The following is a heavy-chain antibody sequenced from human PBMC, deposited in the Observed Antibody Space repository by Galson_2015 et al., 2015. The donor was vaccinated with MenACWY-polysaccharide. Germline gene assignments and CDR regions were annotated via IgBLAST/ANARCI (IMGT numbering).Heavy chain of an antibody. CDR2: FDPEDGET. CDR3: ATVIGAYARDAFDI. Sequence: SVKVSCKVSGYTLTELSMHWVRQAPGKGLEWMGGFDPEDGETIYAQKFQGRVTMTEDTSTDTAYMELSSLRSEDTAVYYCATVIGAYARDAFDIWGQGTMVPVSS. J-gene: IGHJ3*02. D-gene: IGHD3-10*01. CDR1: GYTLTELS. V-gene: IGHV1-24*01.